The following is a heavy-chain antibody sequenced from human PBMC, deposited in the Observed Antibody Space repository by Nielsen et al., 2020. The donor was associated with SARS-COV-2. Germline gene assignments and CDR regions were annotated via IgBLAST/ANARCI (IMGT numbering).Heavy chain of an antibody. Sequence: WIRQPPGKGLEWVANIKQDGSEKYYVDSVKGRFTISRDNAKNSLYLEMNSLRAEDTAVYYCARDRLEWLLSYYYYGMDVWGQGTTVTVSS. J-gene: IGHJ6*02. V-gene: IGHV3-7*03. CDR2: IKQDGSEK. D-gene: IGHD3-3*01. CDR3: ARDRLEWLLSYYYYGMDV.